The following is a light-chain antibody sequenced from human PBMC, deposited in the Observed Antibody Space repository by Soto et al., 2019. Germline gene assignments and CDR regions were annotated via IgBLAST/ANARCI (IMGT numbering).Light chain of an antibody. Sequence: EIVLTQSPGTLSLSPVERATLSCRASQSVSSSYLAWYQQKPGQAPRLLIYGASSRATGIPDRFSGSGSGTDFTLTISRLEPEDFAVYYCQQYGSLPGTFGQGTKVEIK. CDR2: GAS. CDR1: QSVSSSY. V-gene: IGKV3-20*01. CDR3: QQYGSLPGT. J-gene: IGKJ1*01.